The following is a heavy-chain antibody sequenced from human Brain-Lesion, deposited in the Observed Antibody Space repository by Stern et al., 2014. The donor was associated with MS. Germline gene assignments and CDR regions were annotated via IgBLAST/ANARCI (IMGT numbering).Heavy chain of an antibody. Sequence: MQLVESGAEVKKPGASVKVSCKTSGYIFTGYYIHWVRQAPGQGLEWMAWFNPNTGGTKYAQKFQGRVTMSRDTSISTAYVELSSLTSDDTAVYYCARDQRGITIFGVVTDYYYLGMDVWGQGTTVTVSS. J-gene: IGHJ6*02. D-gene: IGHD3-3*01. CDR1: GYIFTGYY. CDR3: ARDQRGITIFGVVTDYYYLGMDV. V-gene: IGHV1-2*02. CDR2: FNPNTGGT.